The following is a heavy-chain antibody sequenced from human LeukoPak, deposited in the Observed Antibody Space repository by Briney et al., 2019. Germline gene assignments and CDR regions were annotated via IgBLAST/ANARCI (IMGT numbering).Heavy chain of an antibody. D-gene: IGHD3-22*01. V-gene: IGHV1-2*02. CDR3: ARENYYDSSGYWFDP. CDR2: INPNSGGT. J-gene: IGHJ5*02. Sequence: ASVKVSCKASGYTFTGYYMHWVRQAPGQGLEWMGWINPNSGGTNYAQKFQGRVTITRDTSISTAYMELSRLRSDDTAVYYCARENYYDSSGYWFDPWGQGTLVTVSS. CDR1: GYTFTGYY.